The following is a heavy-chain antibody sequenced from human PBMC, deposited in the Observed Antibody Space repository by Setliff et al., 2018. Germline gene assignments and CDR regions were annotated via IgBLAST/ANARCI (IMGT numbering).Heavy chain of an antibody. CDR3: ASRTTGPGGWFDF. J-gene: IGHJ5*01. V-gene: IGHV4-39*01. D-gene: IGHD1-1*01. CDR2: IYYSGTA. CDR1: GDSISDISYY. Sequence: SETLSLTCTISGDSISDISYYWGFIRQSPGKGPEWIGSIYYSGTAYYNPSLESRVTMFVDTSKNQFSPNSNSVTAADTAVYYCASRTTGPGGWFDFWGQGSLVTVSS.